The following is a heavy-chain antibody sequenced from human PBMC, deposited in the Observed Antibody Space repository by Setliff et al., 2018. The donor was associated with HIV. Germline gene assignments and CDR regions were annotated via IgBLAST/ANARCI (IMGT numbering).Heavy chain of an antibody. CDR3: ARPVEMANREFDY. CDR2: IYYSGST. J-gene: IGHJ4*02. D-gene: IGHD1-26*01. V-gene: IGHV4-39*01. CDR1: GGSISDSRYY. Sequence: ETLSLTCTVSGGSISDSRYYWGWIRQPPGKGLEWIGNIYYSGSTYYNPSLKSRVTISVDTSKNQFSLKLSSVTAADTAVYYCARPVEMANREFDYWGQGTLVTVSS.